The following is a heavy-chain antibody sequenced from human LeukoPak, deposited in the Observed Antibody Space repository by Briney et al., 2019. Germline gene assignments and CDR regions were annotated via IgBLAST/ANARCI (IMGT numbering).Heavy chain of an antibody. CDR2: INPNSGGT. J-gene: IGHJ5*02. CDR1: GYTFTGYY. V-gene: IGHV1-2*02. Sequence: ASVKVSCKASGYTFTGYYMHWVRQAPGQGLEWMGWINPNSGGTNYAQKFQGRVTMTRDTSISTAYMELSRLRSDDTAVYYCARGIWFGELPRGRFDPWGQGTLVTVSS. D-gene: IGHD3-10*01. CDR3: ARGIWFGELPRGRFDP.